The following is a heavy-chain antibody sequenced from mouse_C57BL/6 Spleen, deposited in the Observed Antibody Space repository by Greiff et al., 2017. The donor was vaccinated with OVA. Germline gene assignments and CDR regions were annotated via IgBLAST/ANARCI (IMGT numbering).Heavy chain of an antibody. Sequence: QVQLQQSGAELVRPGASVTLSCKASGYTFTDYDMHWVKQRPVHGLEWIGAIDPETGGTAYNQKFKGKAILTADKSSSTAYMELSSLTSEDSAVDYCTRCPFYGSSRWFAYWGQGTLVTVSA. D-gene: IGHD1-1*01. V-gene: IGHV1-15*01. CDR2: IDPETGGT. J-gene: IGHJ3*01. CDR3: TRCPFYGSSRWFAY. CDR1: GYTFTDYD.